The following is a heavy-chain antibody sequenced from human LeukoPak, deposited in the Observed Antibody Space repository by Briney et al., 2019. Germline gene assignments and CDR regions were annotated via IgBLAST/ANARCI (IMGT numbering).Heavy chain of an antibody. CDR1: GFTFSSYA. CDR3: ARDIGSGSYYGYFQH. J-gene: IGHJ1*01. CDR2: ISYDGSNK. Sequence: GGSLRLSCAASGFTFSSYAMHWVRQAPGKGLECVAVISYDGSNKYYADSVKGRFTISRDNSKNTLYLQMNSLRAEDTAVYYCARDIGSGSYYGYFQHWGQGTLVTVSS. V-gene: IGHV3-30*04. D-gene: IGHD1-26*01.